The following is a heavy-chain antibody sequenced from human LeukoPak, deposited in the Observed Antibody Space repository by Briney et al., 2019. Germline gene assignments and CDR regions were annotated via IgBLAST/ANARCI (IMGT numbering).Heavy chain of an antibody. CDR1: GRSISSYY. J-gene: IGHJ3*02. CDR3: ARRNGKDFDS. Sequence: SETLSLTCTVSGRSISSYYWSWLRQPPGKGLEWIGYIYYSGSTNYNPSLKSRVTISVDTSKNQFSLKLSSVTAADTAVYYCARRNGKDFDSWGQGTMVTVSS. V-gene: IGHV4-59*01. CDR2: IYYSGST. D-gene: IGHD1-14*01.